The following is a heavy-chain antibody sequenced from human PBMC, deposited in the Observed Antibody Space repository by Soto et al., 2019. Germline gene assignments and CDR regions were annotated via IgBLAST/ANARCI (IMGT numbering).Heavy chain of an antibody. Sequence: PGGSLRLSCTASGFTFGEYAMSWFRQAPGKGVEWVGFIRSKAYGGTTEYAASVKGRFTISRDDSKSIAYLQMNSLKTEDTAVYYCTRGEDYYDSSGYYTAEAFDIWGQGTMVTVSS. CDR2: IRSKAYGGTT. V-gene: IGHV3-49*03. CDR1: GFTFGEYA. D-gene: IGHD3-22*01. CDR3: TRGEDYYDSSGYYTAEAFDI. J-gene: IGHJ3*02.